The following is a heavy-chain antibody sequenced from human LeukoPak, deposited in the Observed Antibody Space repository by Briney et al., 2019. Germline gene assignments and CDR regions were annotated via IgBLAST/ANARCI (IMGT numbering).Heavy chain of an antibody. J-gene: IGHJ3*02. D-gene: IGHD3-3*01. V-gene: IGHV1-69*04. CDR2: IIPILGIA. Sequence: SVKVSCKASGGTFSRYTISWVRQAPGQGLEWMGRIIPILGIANYAQKFQGRVTITADKSTSTAYMELSSLRSEDTAVYYCAREGYYDFWSGRDAFDIWRQGTMVTVSS. CDR3: AREGYYDFWSGRDAFDI. CDR1: GGTFSRYT.